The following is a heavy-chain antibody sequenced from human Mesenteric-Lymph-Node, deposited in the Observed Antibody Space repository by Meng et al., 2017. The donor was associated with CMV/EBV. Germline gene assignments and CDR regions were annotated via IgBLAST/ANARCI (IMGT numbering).Heavy chain of an antibody. CDR2: ISSSLSIM. J-gene: IGHJ4*02. Sequence: GESLKISCAASGFTFSDYSVNWVRQAPGKGLEWVSYISSSLSIMHHADSVKGRFTISRDNAKNSVYLQMNSLRAEDTAVYYCARDKRRYFDCWGQGTLVTVSS. V-gene: IGHV3-48*01. CDR1: GFTFSDYS. CDR3: ARDKRRYFDC.